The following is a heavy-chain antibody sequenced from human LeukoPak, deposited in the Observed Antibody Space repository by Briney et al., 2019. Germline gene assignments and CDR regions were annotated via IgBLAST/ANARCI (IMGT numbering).Heavy chain of an antibody. CDR2: INHSGST. D-gene: IGHD1-26*01. CDR1: GGSISSSSYY. CDR3: ARGKRAPYFDY. J-gene: IGHJ4*02. V-gene: IGHV4-39*07. Sequence: PSETLSLTCTVSGGSISSSSYYWGWIRQPPGKGLEWIGEINHSGSTNYNPSLKSRVTISVDTSKNQFSLKLSSVTAADTAVYYCARGKRAPYFDYWGQGTLVTVSS.